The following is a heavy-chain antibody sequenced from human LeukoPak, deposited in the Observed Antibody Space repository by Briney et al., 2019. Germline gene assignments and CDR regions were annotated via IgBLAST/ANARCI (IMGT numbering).Heavy chain of an antibody. CDR3: ARAVDTAMVGPFDY. J-gene: IGHJ4*02. D-gene: IGHD5-18*01. V-gene: IGHV1-24*01. CDR1: GYTLTELS. Sequence: RASVKVSCKVSGYTLTELSMHWVRQAPGKGLEWMGGFDPEDGETIYAQKFQGRVTITADESTSTAYMELSSLRSEDTAVYYCARAVDTAMVGPFDYWGQGTLVTVSS. CDR2: FDPEDGET.